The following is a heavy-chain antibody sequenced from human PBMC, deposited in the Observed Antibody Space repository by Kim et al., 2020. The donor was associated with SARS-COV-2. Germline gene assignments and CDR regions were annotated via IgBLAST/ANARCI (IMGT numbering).Heavy chain of an antibody. CDR3: AREWPQFYFGF. Sequence: GGSLRLSCAASEYTFTTYGIHWVRQAPGKGLEWVTFMSEDGSRKFYADSVKGRFTVSRDNSKNTVYLQMNSLRPEDSSMYYCAREWPQFYFGFWGQGTLV. CDR2: MSEDGSRK. CDR1: EYTFTTYG. J-gene: IGHJ4*02. V-gene: IGHV3-30*03.